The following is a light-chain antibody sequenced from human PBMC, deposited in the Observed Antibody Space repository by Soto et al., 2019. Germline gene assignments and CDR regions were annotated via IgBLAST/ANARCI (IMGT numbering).Light chain of an antibody. CDR1: QSVSSY. V-gene: IGKV3-11*01. CDR3: QHRSIWPVS. Sequence: IGITQSPATLSLSPGERATLSCRASQSVSSYLAWYQQKPGQAPRLLIFDASNRATGIPARFSGSGSGTDFTLTISSLEPEDFAVYYCQHRSIWPVSFGQGTRLEIK. CDR2: DAS. J-gene: IGKJ5*01.